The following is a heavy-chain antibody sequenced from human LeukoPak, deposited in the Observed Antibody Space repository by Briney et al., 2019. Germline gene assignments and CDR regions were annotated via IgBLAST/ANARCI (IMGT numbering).Heavy chain of an antibody. CDR1: GFTFSGHS. Sequence: VGSLRLSPAASGFTFSGHSMHWVRQSPGNGLEWSSYISSGIIVMYYADSVKGRLTISRGNDSNSLYLQMNSLRGDDTAVYYCATWAGTATGFSGPFDYWSQGTPVTVSS. CDR2: ISSGIIVM. D-gene: IGHD6-13*01. V-gene: IGHV3-48*01. J-gene: IGHJ4*02. CDR3: ATWAGTATGFSGPFDY.